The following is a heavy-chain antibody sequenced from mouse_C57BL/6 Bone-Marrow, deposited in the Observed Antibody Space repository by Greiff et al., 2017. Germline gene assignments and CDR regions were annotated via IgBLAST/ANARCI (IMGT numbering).Heavy chain of an antibody. CDR1: GFTFSSYG. Sequence: EVQVVESGGDLVKPGGSLKISCAASGFTFSSYGMSWVRQTPDQRLEWVATISSGGSYTDYQDSVKGRVTIARDNAKNTLYLQMSSLKSEDTAMYYCARQRIYWYFDVWGTGTTVTVSS. V-gene: IGHV5-6*01. J-gene: IGHJ1*03. CDR3: ARQRIYWYFDV. CDR2: ISSGGSYT.